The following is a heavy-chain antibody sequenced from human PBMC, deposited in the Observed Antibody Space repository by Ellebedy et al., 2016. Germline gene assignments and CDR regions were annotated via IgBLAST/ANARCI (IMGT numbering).Heavy chain of an antibody. Sequence: GGSLRLSCAASGVTFRNARMTWLRQAPGKGLEWVGRITITGDGGTTDYAPPVKGRFIISRDGAKNTLYLQMNSLRTEDTALYYCNTYNDFAGRRSEFWGPGTLVTVSS. CDR3: NTYNDFAGRRSEF. V-gene: IGHV3-15*01. CDR2: ITITGDGGTT. D-gene: IGHD3-3*01. CDR1: GVTFRNAR. J-gene: IGHJ4*02.